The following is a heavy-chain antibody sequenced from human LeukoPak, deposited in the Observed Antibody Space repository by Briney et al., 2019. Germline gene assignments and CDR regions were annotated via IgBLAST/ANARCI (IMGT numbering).Heavy chain of an antibody. Sequence: GGSLRLSCAASGFTVSSTYMSWLRQAPGKGLEWVSLIYTVGTTYYADSVKGRFTISRDNSENTLYLQMNSLRAEDTAVYYCARGITGSNNWCEPWGQGTLVTVSS. J-gene: IGHJ5*02. V-gene: IGHV3-53*01. CDR2: IYTVGTT. CDR1: GFTVSSTY. CDR3: ARGITGSNNWCEP. D-gene: IGHD1-20*01.